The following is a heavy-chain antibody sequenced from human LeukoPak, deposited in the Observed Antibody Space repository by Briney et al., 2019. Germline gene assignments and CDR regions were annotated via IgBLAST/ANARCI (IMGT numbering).Heavy chain of an antibody. CDR3: AKRGVVIRVILVGFHKEAYYFDS. CDR1: GITLSNYG. J-gene: IGHJ4*02. CDR2: ISDRGSRT. D-gene: IGHD3-22*01. V-gene: IGHV3-23*01. Sequence: PGGSLRLSCAVSGITLSNYGMSWVRQAPGKGLEWVAGISDRGSRTNYADSVKGRFTISTDHRKNTLYLQMNSLRAEDTAVYFCAKRGVVIRVILVGFHKEAYYFDSWGQGALVTVSS.